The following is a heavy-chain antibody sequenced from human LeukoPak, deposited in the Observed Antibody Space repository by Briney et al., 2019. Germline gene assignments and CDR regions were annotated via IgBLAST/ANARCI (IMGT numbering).Heavy chain of an antibody. CDR2: IYYSGST. V-gene: IGHV4-39*07. D-gene: IGHD2-2*03. Sequence: SETLSLTCTVSGGSISSSSYYWRWIRQPPGKGLEWIGSIYYSGSTYYNPSLKNRVTISVDTSKNQFSLKLSSVTAADTAVYYCARVLVIVVVPAAIDYYYYMDVWGKGTTVTVSS. CDR3: ARVLVIVVVPAAIDYYYYMDV. CDR1: GGSISSSSYY. J-gene: IGHJ6*03.